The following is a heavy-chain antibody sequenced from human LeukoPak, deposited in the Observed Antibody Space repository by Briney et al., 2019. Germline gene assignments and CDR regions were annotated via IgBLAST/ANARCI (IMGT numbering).Heavy chain of an antibody. J-gene: IGHJ3*02. CDR2: IYNDESSI. V-gene: IGHV3-74*01. Sequence: PGGSLRLSCEASGFTFSNYWMHWVRHAPGKGLVWVSRIYNDESSISDADSVKGRFSISRDNAKNTLYLQMNSLRAEDTAVYYCARAGTFYYDINSYHDAFDIWGQGTMVTVSS. CDR3: ARAGTFYYDINSYHDAFDI. D-gene: IGHD3-22*01. CDR1: GFTFSNYW.